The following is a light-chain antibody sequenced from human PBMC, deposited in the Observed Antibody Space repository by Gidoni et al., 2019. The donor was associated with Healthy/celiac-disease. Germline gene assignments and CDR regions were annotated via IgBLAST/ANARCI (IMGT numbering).Light chain of an antibody. CDR2: QDS. V-gene: IGLV3-1*01. J-gene: IGLJ2*01. CDR3: QAWDSSTAV. CDR1: KLGDKY. Sequence: ELTQPPSVSVSPGQTASITCAGDKLGDKYACYDHQKPCQYPVLVIYQDSKRPSGIPERFSGSNSGNTATLTISGTQAMDEADYYCQAWDSSTAVFGGGTKLTVL.